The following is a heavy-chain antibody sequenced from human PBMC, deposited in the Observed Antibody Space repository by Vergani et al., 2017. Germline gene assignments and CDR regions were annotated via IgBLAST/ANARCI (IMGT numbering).Heavy chain of an antibody. CDR2: IKQDGSEK. V-gene: IGHV3-7*03. CDR3: ARRSYDTTPYLQGCYDC. J-gene: IGHJ4*02. D-gene: IGHD3-22*01. Sequence: EVQLLQSGGGVIQPGGSVRLSCAASGFTFSACPMSWVRQAPGKGLEWVANIKQDGSEKYYVDSVKGRFTISRDNAKNSLYLQMNSLRAEDTAVYYCARRSYDTTPYLQGCYDCWGQGTLVSVSS. CDR1: GFTFSACP.